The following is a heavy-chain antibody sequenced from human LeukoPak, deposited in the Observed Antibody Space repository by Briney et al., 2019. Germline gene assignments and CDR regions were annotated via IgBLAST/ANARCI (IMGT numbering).Heavy chain of an antibody. D-gene: IGHD5-24*01. CDR2: ISWNSGSI. V-gene: IGHV3-9*01. Sequence: GRSLRLSCAASGFTFDDYAMHWVRQAPGKGLEWVSGISWNSGSIGYADSVKGRFTISRDNAKNSLYLQMNSLRAEDTALYYCAKDKATAHYYYMDVWGKGTTVTDPS. CDR3: AKDKATAHYYYMDV. J-gene: IGHJ6*03. CDR1: GFTFDDYA.